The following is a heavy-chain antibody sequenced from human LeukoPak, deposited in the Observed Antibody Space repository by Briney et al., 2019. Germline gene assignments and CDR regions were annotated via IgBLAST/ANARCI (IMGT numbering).Heavy chain of an antibody. CDR1: GFSVSSFY. CDR2: ISPSGTT. V-gene: IGHV4-4*07. J-gene: IGHJ4*02. CDR3: TDDYGD. D-gene: IGHD4-17*01. Sequence: SETLSLTCSVSGFSVSSFYWSWIRQPAGKGLVWIGGISPSGTTHYNPSLKSRVTMSVDTSKNQFSLKFTSVTAADTAVYYCTDDYGDWGQGTLVTVSS.